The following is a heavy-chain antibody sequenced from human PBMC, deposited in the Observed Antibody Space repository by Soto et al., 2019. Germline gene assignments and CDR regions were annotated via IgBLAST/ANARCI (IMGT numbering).Heavy chain of an antibody. J-gene: IGHJ4*02. CDR3: ARDLAKGGGSAGFDY. V-gene: IGHV1-2*02. CDR2: INPKSGGT. Sequence: QVQLLQSGAEVKKPGASVKVSCKASGDTFTANYIHWVRQAPGQGFEWRGWINPKSGGTKYPQKFQGRVTMTGDTSVSTVYMMLTRLTSDETAVYYCARDLAKGGGSAGFDYWGQGTLVTVSS. CDR1: GDTFTANY. D-gene: IGHD1-26*01.